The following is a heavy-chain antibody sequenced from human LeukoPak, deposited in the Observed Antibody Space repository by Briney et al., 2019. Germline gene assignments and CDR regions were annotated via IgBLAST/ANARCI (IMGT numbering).Heavy chain of an antibody. J-gene: IGHJ4*02. V-gene: IGHV1-2*02. CDR2: INPNSGGT. Sequence: ASVKVSCKASGYTFTGYYMHWVRQAPGQGLEWMGWINPNSGGTNYAQKFQGRVTITADKSTSTAYMELSSLRSEDTAAYYCARVLMFAAAAGTSDYWGQGTLVTVSS. D-gene: IGHD6-13*01. CDR1: GYTFTGYY. CDR3: ARVLMFAAAAGTSDY.